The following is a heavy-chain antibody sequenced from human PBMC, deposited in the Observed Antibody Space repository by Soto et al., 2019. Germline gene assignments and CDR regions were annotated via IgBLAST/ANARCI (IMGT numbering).Heavy chain of an antibody. Sequence: SETLSLTCTVSGGSISSSSYYWGWIRQPPGKGLEWIGSIYYSGSTYYNPSLKSRVTISVDTSKNQFSLKLSSVTAADTAVYYCARSYGPSAFDIWGQGTMVTVSS. V-gene: IGHV4-39*01. J-gene: IGHJ3*02. CDR3: ARSYGPSAFDI. CDR2: IYYSGST. D-gene: IGHD4-17*01. CDR1: GGSISSSSYY.